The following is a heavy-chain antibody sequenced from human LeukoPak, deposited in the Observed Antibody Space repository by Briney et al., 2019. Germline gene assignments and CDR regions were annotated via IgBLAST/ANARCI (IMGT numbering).Heavy chain of an antibody. CDR3: ARALGAFDI. Sequence: SETLSLTCGVYGGSLSFYYWSWIRQSPGKGLEWIAEISQNGDSNYNPSLKSRVTISLDTSKNQLSLKLNSVTAADTAVYYCARALGAFDIWGQGTMVAVS. CDR2: ISQNGDS. V-gene: IGHV4-34*01. J-gene: IGHJ3*02. CDR1: GGSLSFYY.